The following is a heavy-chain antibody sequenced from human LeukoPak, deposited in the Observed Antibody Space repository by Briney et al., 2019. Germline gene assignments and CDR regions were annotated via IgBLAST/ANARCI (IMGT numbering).Heavy chain of an antibody. CDR3: ARGSYDILTGYYLPSFFDY. V-gene: IGHV5-51*01. Sequence: GESLKISCKGSGYSFTSYWIGWVSQVPGKGLEWMGIIYPGDSDTRYSPSFQGQVTISADKSISTAYLQWSSLKASDTAMYYCARGSYDILTGYYLPSFFDYWGQGTLVTVSS. CDR2: IYPGDSDT. D-gene: IGHD3-9*01. J-gene: IGHJ4*02. CDR1: GYSFTSYW.